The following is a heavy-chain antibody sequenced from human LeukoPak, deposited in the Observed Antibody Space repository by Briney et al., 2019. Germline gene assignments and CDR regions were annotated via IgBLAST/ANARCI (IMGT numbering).Heavy chain of an antibody. CDR1: GLTFSDAW. CDR3: KTDPQLGF. D-gene: IGHD3-16*01. V-gene: IGHV3-15*01. Sequence: GGSLRLSCAVSGLTFSDAWINWVRQAPGKGLEWVGLIRSENDGGRKDYAAPVKDRFIMSRDDLKNTHYLQMNSLKIEDTGVYDCKTDPQLGFWGQGTLVTVSS. CDR2: IRSENDGGRK. J-gene: IGHJ4*02.